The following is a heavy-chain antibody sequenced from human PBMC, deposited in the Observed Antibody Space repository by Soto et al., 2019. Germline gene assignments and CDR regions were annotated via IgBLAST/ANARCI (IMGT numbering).Heavy chain of an antibody. CDR3: AKDTGYGDYLSGFDY. J-gene: IGHJ4*02. D-gene: IGHD4-17*01. Sequence: PGGSLRLSCAASGFTFSSYAMSWVRQAPGKGLEWVSAISGSGGSTYYADSAKGRFTISRDNSKNTLYLQMNSLRAKDTAVYYCAKDTGYGDYLSGFDYWGQGTLVTVSS. V-gene: IGHV3-23*01. CDR1: GFTFSSYA. CDR2: ISGSGGST.